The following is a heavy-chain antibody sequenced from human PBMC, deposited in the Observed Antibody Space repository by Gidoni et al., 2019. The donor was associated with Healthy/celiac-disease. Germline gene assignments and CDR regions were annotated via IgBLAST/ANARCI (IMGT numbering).Heavy chain of an antibody. J-gene: IGHJ4*02. CDR1: GDTFTSYA. CDR2: INAGNGNT. V-gene: IGHV1-3*01. CDR3: ARWQQLAYFDY. Sequence: QVQLVQSGAEVKKPGASVKVSCKASGDTFTSYAMHWVRQAPGQRLEWMGWINAGNGNTKYSQKFQGRVTITRDTSASTAYMELSSLRSEDTAVYYCARWQQLAYFDYWGQGTLVTVSS. D-gene: IGHD6-13*01.